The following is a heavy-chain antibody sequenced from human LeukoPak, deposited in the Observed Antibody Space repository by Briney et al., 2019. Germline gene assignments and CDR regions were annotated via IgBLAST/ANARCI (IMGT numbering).Heavy chain of an antibody. J-gene: IGHJ4*02. CDR3: ARVGRITIFGVVITASFDY. V-gene: IGHV4-61*02. CDR1: GGSISSSSYY. Sequence: PSETLSLTCTVSGGSISSSSYYWSWIRQPAGKGLEWIGRIYTSGSTNYNPSLKSRVTMSVDTSKNQFSLKLSSVTAADTAVYYCARVGRITIFGVVITASFDYWGQGTLVTVSS. CDR2: IYTSGST. D-gene: IGHD3-3*01.